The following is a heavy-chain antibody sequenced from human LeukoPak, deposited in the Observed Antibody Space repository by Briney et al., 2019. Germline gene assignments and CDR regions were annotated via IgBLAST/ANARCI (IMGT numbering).Heavy chain of an antibody. D-gene: IGHD6-13*01. CDR2: INHSGST. CDR3: ARGSGSRWYSWAGFDP. Sequence: PSETPSLTCAVYGGSFSGYYWSWIRQPPGKGLEWIGEINHSGSTNYNPSLKSRVTISVDTSKNQFSLKLSSVTAADTAVYYLARGSGSRWYSWAGFDPWGQGTLVTVSS. J-gene: IGHJ5*02. V-gene: IGHV4-34*01. CDR1: GGSFSGYY.